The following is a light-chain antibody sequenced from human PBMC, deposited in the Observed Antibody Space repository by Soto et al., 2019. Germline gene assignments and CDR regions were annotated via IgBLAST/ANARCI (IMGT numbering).Light chain of an antibody. CDR3: EQYGSSPPYT. CDR1: QSVSNNY. Sequence: EGVLTQSPGTLSLSPGERASLSCRASQSVSNNYLAWYQQKPGQSTKLRIFGSSDKATGIPDRFSGSGSGTDFTLTISRLEPEDFAVYYCEQYGSSPPYTFGQGTKLEIK. V-gene: IGKV3-20*01. CDR2: GSS. J-gene: IGKJ2*01.